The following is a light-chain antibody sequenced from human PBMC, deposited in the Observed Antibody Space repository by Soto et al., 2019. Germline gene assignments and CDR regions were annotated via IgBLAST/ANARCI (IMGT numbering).Light chain of an antibody. CDR1: QSIRSY. J-gene: IGKJ1*01. V-gene: IGKV1-39*01. CDR2: TTT. Sequence: DIQMTQSPSSLSASVGDRVTITCRASQSIRSYLNWYQQKPGKAPQLLIYTTTTLHSEVPSRFSGSGSDTDFTLTITSLQPEDFATYSCQQSYSSPPWTFGQGTKVEMK. CDR3: QQSYSSPPWT.